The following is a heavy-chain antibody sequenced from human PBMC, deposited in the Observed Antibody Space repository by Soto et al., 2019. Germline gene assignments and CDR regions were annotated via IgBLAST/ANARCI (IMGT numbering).Heavy chain of an antibody. CDR3: ETHQMATITYYSGMDV. D-gene: IGHD5-12*01. J-gene: IGHJ6*02. V-gene: IGHV1-69*12. Sequence: QVQLVQSGAEVKKPGSSVRVSCKASGGTFSSYAISWVRQAPGQGLDWMGGIIPIFDTADYAQKFQGRVTITADESTSTAYMELSSLRSEYTAVYYCETHQMATITYYSGMDVWGQGTTVTVSS. CDR2: IIPIFDTA. CDR1: GGTFSSYA.